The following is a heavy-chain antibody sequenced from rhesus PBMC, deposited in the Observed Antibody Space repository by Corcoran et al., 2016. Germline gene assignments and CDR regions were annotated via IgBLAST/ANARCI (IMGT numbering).Heavy chain of an antibody. CDR1: GFTFSSYAM. D-gene: IGHD6-25*01. CDR2: IYGSGRST. J-gene: IGHJ4*01. V-gene: IGHV4-93*01. Sequence: VQLVESGGGLVQPGGSLRLSCAASGFTFSSYAMHWVRQAPGKGLEWIGAIYGSGRSTEYNPALKSRVTISKDTSKNQCSLKLSSVTAADTAVYYCARGYSGTWDFDYWGQGVLVTVSS. CDR3: ARGYSGTWDFDY.